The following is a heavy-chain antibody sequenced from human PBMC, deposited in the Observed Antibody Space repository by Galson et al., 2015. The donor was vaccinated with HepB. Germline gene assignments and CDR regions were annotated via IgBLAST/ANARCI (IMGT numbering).Heavy chain of an antibody. CDR3: ARAGSEGVYYDFWSGYPHPGIFDY. CDR1: GFTFSSYW. CDR2: IKQDGSEK. J-gene: IGHJ4*02. Sequence: SLRLSCAASGFTFSSYWMSWVRQAPGKGLEWVANIKQDGSEKYYVDSVKGRFTISRDNAKNSLYLQMNSLRAEDTAVYYCARAGSEGVYYDFWSGYPHPGIFDYWGQGTLVTVSS. D-gene: IGHD3-3*01. V-gene: IGHV3-7*01.